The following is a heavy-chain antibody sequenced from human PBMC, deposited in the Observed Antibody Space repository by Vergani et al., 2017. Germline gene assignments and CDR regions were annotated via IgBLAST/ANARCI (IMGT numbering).Heavy chain of an antibody. CDR1: GGSISSYY. CDR2: IYYSGST. D-gene: IGHD3-3*01. Sequence: QVQLQESGPGLVKPSETLSLTCTVSGGSISSYYWSWIRQPPGKGLEWIGYIYYSGSTNYNPSLKSRVTISVDTSKNQFSLKLSSVTAADTAVYYCARGEGRYDFWSGYFRTDYYMDVWGKGTKVTVSS. V-gene: IGHV4-59*01. CDR3: ARGEGRYDFWSGYFRTDYYMDV. J-gene: IGHJ6*03.